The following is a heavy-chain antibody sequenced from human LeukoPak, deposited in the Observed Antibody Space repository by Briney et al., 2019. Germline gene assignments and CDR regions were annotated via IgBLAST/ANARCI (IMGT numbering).Heavy chain of an antibody. Sequence: SVRVSCKASGGTFSSYAISWVRQAPGQGLEWMGGIIPIFGTANYAQKFQGRVTITADESTSTAYMELSSLRSEDTAVYYCAREDVEMATINYYYYYGMDVWGQGTTVTVSS. V-gene: IGHV1-69*13. CDR2: IIPIFGTA. D-gene: IGHD5-24*01. CDR1: GGTFSSYA. J-gene: IGHJ6*02. CDR3: AREDVEMATINYYYYYGMDV.